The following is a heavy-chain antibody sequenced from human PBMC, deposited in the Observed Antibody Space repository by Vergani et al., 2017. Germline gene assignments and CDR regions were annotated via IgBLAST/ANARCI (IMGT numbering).Heavy chain of an antibody. CDR1: GDSISSGNN. V-gene: IGHV4-38-2*01. Sequence: QVNLQESGPGLVKPSETLSLTCAVSGDSISSGNNWGWIRQPPGKGLEWISSVSHSGDTYFNPSLGGRVTMSIDKSKNHFSLTLTSVTAADSAFYFCARGQTGYSRDWSTYFFYMDVWGKGTTVTVSS. CDR2: VSHSGDT. J-gene: IGHJ6*03. CDR3: ARGQTGYSRDWSTYFFYMDV. D-gene: IGHD3/OR15-3a*01.